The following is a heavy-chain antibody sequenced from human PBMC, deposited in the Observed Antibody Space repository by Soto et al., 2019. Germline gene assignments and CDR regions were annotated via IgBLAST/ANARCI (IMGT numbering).Heavy chain of an antibody. CDR3: AREVVVVPAAPHLDY. CDR1: GGSISSYY. J-gene: IGHJ4*02. CDR2: IYYSGST. D-gene: IGHD2-2*01. Sequence: SETLSLTCTVSGGSISSYYWSWIRQPPGKGLEWIGYIYYSGSTNYNPSLKGRVTISVDTSKNQFSLKLSSVTAADTAVYYCAREVVVVPAAPHLDYWGQGTLVTVSS. V-gene: IGHV4-59*01.